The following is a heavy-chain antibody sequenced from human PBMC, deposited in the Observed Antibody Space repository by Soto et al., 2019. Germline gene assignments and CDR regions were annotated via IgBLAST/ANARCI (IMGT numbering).Heavy chain of an antibody. CDR2: IYSDGTT. CDR1: GGSISGYY. Sequence: SETLSLTCTVSGGSISGYYLSWVRQPAGKGLEWVGRIYSDGTTNYRPSLKIRVTMSLDTSKDQFSLHLNSVTAADTAVYYCSRVGCSNSKCYTRGMDVWGQGTTVTVYS. D-gene: IGHD2-2*01. V-gene: IGHV4-4*07. J-gene: IGHJ6*02. CDR3: SRVGCSNSKCYTRGMDV.